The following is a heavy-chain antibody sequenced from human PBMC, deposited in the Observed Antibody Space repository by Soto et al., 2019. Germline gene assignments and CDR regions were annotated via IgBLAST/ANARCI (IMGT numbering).Heavy chain of an antibody. V-gene: IGHV4-39*01. CDR1: GGSGSSSAYY. J-gene: IGHJ4*02. CDR2: VYYSGIT. CDR3: ARHEDSYYKDHFDY. D-gene: IGHD3-10*01. Sequence: PSETLSLTCTVSGGSGSSSAYYWGWVRQPPGKGLEWIGSVYYSGITYYNPSLKSRVTISVDTPKNQFSLRLRSVTAADTAIYYCARHEDSYYKDHFDYWGPGALVTVSS.